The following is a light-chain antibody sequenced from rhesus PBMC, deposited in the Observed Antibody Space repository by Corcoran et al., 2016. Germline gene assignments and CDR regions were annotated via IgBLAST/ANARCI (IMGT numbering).Light chain of an antibody. CDR1: QGISSW. J-gene: IGKJ2*01. CDR2: TAS. V-gene: IGKV1-22*01. CDR3: QQCSSRPQS. Sequence: DIQMTQSPSSLSASVGDTVTITCRASQGISSWLAWYQQKPGKAPKLLIYTASSLQSGAPSRFSGIGSGTDFTLTISSLQSEDFASYSCQQCSSRPQSFGQGTKVEIK.